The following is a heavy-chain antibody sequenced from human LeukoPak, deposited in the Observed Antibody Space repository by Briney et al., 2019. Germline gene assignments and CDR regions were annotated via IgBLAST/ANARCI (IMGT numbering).Heavy chain of an antibody. CDR3: ARALSGSWSWFDP. CDR2: ISTSGIT. V-gene: IGHV4-4*07. Sequence: SETLSLTCTVSGGSISNSWWSWIRQPAGKGLEWIGRISTSGITNYSPSLKSRVAMSLDTSKNQVPLKLSSVTVADTAVYYCARALSGSWSWFDPWGQGTLVTVSS. D-gene: IGHD3-10*01. CDR1: GGSISNSW. J-gene: IGHJ5*02.